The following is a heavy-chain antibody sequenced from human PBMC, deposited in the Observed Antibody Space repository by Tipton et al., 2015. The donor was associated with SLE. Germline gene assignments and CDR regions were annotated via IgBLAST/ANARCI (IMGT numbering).Heavy chain of an antibody. CDR3: ARVDDILTGMGYWYFDL. CDR1: DYSISSGYY. D-gene: IGHD3-9*01. CDR2: IYHSGST. J-gene: IGHJ2*01. V-gene: IGHV4-38-2*01. Sequence: TLSLTCAVSDYSISSGYYWGWIRQPPGKGLEWIGSIYHSGSTYYNPSLKSRVTISVDTSKNQFSLKLSSVTAADTAVYYCARVDDILTGMGYWYFDLWGRGTLVTVSS.